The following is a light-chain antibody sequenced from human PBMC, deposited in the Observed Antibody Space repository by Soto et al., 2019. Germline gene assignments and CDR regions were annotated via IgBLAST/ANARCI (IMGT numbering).Light chain of an antibody. CDR3: QQYGSSPIT. CDR1: QSISSSY. Sequence: DIVCTQSPGTLSLSPGESATLSVSASQSISSSYLAWFQQKPGQSPRLLIYGASSRPTGIPDRFSGSGSGTDFTLAISRLEPEDFALYYCQQYGSSPITFGQGTRLEIK. CDR2: GAS. J-gene: IGKJ5*01. V-gene: IGKV3-20*01.